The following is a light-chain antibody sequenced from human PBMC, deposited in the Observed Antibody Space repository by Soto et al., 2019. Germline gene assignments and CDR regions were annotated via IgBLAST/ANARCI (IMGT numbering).Light chain of an antibody. Sequence: IQLTQSPSSLSASVGDRVTITCRASQGISSYLAWYQQKPGKAPKLLIYAASTLQSGVPSRFSGSGSGTDLTLTISSLQPEDFATYYCQQLNSYLTWTFGQGTKVEIK. J-gene: IGKJ1*01. CDR2: AAS. V-gene: IGKV1-9*01. CDR1: QGISSY. CDR3: QQLNSYLTWT.